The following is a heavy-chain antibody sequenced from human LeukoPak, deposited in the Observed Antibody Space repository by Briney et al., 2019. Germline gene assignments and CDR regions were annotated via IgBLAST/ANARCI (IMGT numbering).Heavy chain of an antibody. J-gene: IGHJ6*02. CDR1: GFTFSNYW. CDR2: VNRDGSFT. V-gene: IGHV3-74*01. D-gene: IGHD2-2*01. CDR3: GRVLPAARMDV. Sequence: GGSLRLSCAASGFTFSNYWVHWVRQPPGKGLGWVSRVNRDGSFTSYADSVKGRFTISRDNAKNTLYLQMNSLRAEDTAVYYCGRVLPAARMDVWGQGTTVTVS.